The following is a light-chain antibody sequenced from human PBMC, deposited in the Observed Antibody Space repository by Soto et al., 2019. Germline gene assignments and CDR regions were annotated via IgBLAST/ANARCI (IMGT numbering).Light chain of an antibody. J-gene: IGKJ1*01. Sequence: DVVMTQSPLSLPVTPGQPASISCRSSQSLVYSDGNAYLNWFHQRPGQSPRRLSYKASKRDSGVPDRFSGSGSGKDFTLQINRVEAEDVGIYYCMQATNWPPTCGRGTRVQIK. CDR2: KAS. CDR1: QSLVYSDGNAY. V-gene: IGKV2-30*01. CDR3: MQATNWPPT.